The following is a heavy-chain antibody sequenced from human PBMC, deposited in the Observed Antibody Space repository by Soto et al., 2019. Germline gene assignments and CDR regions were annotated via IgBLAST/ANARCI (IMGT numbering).Heavy chain of an antibody. CDR2: INPSGGST. V-gene: IGHV1-46*01. CDR1: GYTFTSYY. D-gene: IGHD1-1*01. Sequence: QVQLVQSGAEVKKPGASVKVSCKASGYTFTSYYMHWVRQAPGQGLEWMGIINPSGGSTSYAQKFQGRVTMTRDTSTSTVYMGLSSLRSEDTAVYYCARDLGTRKRGGLLWGQGTLVTVSS. CDR3: ARDLGTRKRGGLL. J-gene: IGHJ4*02.